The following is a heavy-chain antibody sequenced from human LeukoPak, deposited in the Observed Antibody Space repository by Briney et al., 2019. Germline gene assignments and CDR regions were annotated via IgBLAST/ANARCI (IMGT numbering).Heavy chain of an antibody. Sequence: SETLSLTCALSGYSISSGYYWGWIRQPPGKGLEWIGSIYHSGSTYYNPSLKSRVTISVDTSKNQFSLKLSSVTAADTAVYYCARTGYSGYVSDFEYWGQGTLVTVYS. CDR3: ARTGYSGYVSDFEY. CDR1: GYSISSGYY. J-gene: IGHJ4*02. D-gene: IGHD5-12*01. V-gene: IGHV4-38-2*01. CDR2: IYHSGST.